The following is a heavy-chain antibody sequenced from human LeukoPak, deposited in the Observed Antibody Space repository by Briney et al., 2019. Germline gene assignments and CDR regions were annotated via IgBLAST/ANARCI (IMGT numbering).Heavy chain of an antibody. Sequence: GASVKASCKASGGTFSSYAISWVRQAPGQGLEWMGRIIPILGIANYAQKFQGRVTITADESTSTAYMELSSLRSEDTAVYYCARWRPNYYGSGSRAFDIWGQGTMVTVSS. V-gene: IGHV1-69*04. J-gene: IGHJ3*02. CDR3: ARWRPNYYGSGSRAFDI. CDR2: IIPILGIA. D-gene: IGHD3-10*01. CDR1: GGTFSSYA.